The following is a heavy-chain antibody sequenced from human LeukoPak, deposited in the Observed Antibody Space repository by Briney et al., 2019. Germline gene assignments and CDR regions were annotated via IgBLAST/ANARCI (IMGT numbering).Heavy chain of an antibody. CDR2: IYYSGST. V-gene: IGHV4-30-4*02. D-gene: IGHD1-1*01. CDR1: GGSISSGDYY. CDR3: ARDIGVTTTLDAFDI. J-gene: IGHJ3*02. Sequence: SETLSLTCTVSGGSISSGDYYWSWIRQPPGKGLEWIGYIYYSGSTYYNPSLKGRVTISVDTSKNQFSLKLSSVTAADTAVYYCARDIGVTTTLDAFDIWGQGTMVTVSS.